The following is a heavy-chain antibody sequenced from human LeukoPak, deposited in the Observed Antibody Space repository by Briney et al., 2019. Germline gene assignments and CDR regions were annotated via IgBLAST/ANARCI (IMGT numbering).Heavy chain of an antibody. D-gene: IGHD1-1*01. CDR2: ISWNSGSI. Sequence: PGRSLRLSCAASGFTFDDYAMHWVRQAPGKGLEWVSGISWNSGSIGYADSVKGRFTISRDNAKNSLYLQMNSLRAEDTALYYCAKGTTGRSGGMDVWGQGTTVTVSS. J-gene: IGHJ6*02. V-gene: IGHV3-9*01. CDR1: GFTFDDYA. CDR3: AKGTTGRSGGMDV.